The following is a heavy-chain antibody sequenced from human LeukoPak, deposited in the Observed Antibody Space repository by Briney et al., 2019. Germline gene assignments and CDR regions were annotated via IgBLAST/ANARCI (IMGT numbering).Heavy chain of an antibody. CDR3: AKDRSDDYGEQVFDY. D-gene: IGHD4-17*01. V-gene: IGHV3-9*01. J-gene: IGHJ4*02. CDR2: ISWNSGSI. CDR1: GFTFDDYA. Sequence: GRSLRLSCAASGFTFDDYAMHWVRQAPGKGLEWVSGISWNSGSIGYADSVKGRFTISRDNAKNSPYLQMNSLRAEDTALYYCAKDRSDDYGEQVFDYWGQGTLVTVSS.